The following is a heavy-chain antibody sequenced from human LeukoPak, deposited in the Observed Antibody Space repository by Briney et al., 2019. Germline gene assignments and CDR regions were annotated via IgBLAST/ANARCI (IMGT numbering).Heavy chain of an antibody. V-gene: IGHV3-23*01. D-gene: IGHD3-22*01. Sequence: GGSLRLSCAASGFTFSSYGMSWVRQAPGKGLEWVSAISGSGGSTYYADSVKGRFTISRDNSKNTVSLQMNILRAEDTAVYYCAKDLRITIIVVVKAPTEFDYWGQGTLVTVSS. CDR3: AKDLRITIIVVVKAPTEFDY. J-gene: IGHJ4*02. CDR2: ISGSGGST. CDR1: GFTFSSYG.